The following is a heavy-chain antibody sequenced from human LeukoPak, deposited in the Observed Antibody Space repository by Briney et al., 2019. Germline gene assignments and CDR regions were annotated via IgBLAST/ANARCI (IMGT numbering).Heavy chain of an antibody. V-gene: IGHV3-30*18. CDR1: GFTFSSYA. D-gene: IGHD3-22*01. CDR3: AKAGRFRYYYDSSGYDYFDY. CDR2: ISYDGSNK. J-gene: IGHJ4*02. Sequence: GGPLRLSCAASGFTFSSYAMIWVRQAPGKGLEWVAVISYDGSNKYYADSVKGRFTISRDNSKNTLYLQMNSLRAEDTAVYYCAKAGRFRYYYDSSGYDYFDYWGQGTLVTVSS.